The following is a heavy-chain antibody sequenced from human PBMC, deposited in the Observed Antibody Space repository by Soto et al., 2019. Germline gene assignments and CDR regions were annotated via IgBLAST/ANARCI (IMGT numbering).Heavy chain of an antibody. CDR2: IKGDGSDK. CDR1: GFTFNTYW. CDR3: ARFTRGSSGDY. V-gene: IGHV3-7*01. D-gene: IGHD6-25*01. J-gene: IGHJ4*02. Sequence: GGSLRLSCVASGFTFNTYWMSWVRQAPGKGLEWVANIKGDGSDKYYVDSVKGRFTISRDNAKNLLYLQMNSLGAGDTAMYYCARFTRGSSGDYWGQGTLVTVSS.